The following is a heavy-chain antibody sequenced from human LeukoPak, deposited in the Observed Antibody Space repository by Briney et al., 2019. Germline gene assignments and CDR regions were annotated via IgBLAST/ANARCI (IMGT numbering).Heavy chain of an antibody. V-gene: IGHV3-64*01. CDR3: ARDGARYSGSYYSDY. Sequence: GGSLRLSCAASGFTFSSYDMQWVRQAPGKGLEYVPAISGNGGTTYYANSAKGRFTISRDNSKNTLYLQMGSLRAEDMAVYYCARDGARYSGSYYSDYWGQGTLVTVSS. D-gene: IGHD1-26*01. J-gene: IGHJ4*02. CDR2: ISGNGGTT. CDR1: GFTFSSYD.